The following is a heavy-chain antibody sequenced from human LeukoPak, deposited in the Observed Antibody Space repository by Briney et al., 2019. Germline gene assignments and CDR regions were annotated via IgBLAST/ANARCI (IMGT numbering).Heavy chain of an antibody. V-gene: IGHV3-53*05. CDR1: GFTVSSNY. CDR2: IYSGGST. CDR3: ARGFLEWYLFDY. Sequence: GGSLRLSCAASGFTVSSNYMSWVRQAPGKGLEWVSVIYSGGSTYYADSVTGRFTISRDNSKNTLYLQMNSLRSEDTAVYYCARGFLEWYLFDYWGQGTLVTVSS. J-gene: IGHJ4*02. D-gene: IGHD3-3*01.